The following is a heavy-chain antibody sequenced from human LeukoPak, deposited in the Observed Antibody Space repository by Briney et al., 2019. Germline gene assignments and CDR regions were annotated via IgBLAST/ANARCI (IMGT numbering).Heavy chain of an antibody. V-gene: IGHV3-7*01. CDR2: IKQDGSET. J-gene: IGHJ5*02. D-gene: IGHD5-24*01. CDR3: ARGWWFDP. CDR1: GFIFSNYW. Sequence: PGGSLRLSCATSGFIFSNYWMSWVRQAPGKGLEWVANIKQDGSETYYVDSVKGRFTISRDDAKNSLYLQMNSLRAEDTTVYYCARGWWFDPWGQGTLVTVSS.